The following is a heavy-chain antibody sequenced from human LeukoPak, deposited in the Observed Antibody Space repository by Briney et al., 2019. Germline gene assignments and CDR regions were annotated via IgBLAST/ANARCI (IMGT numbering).Heavy chain of an antibody. CDR1: GGSISSSSYY. V-gene: IGHV4-39*07. CDR3: ARDGSGSYSFDY. Sequence: SETLSLTCTVSGGSISSSSYYWGWIRQPPGKGLEWIGSIYYSGSTYYNPSLKSRVTISVDKSKNQFSLKLSSVTAADTAVYYCARDGSGSYSFDYWGQGTLVTVSS. J-gene: IGHJ4*02. CDR2: IYYSGST. D-gene: IGHD1-26*01.